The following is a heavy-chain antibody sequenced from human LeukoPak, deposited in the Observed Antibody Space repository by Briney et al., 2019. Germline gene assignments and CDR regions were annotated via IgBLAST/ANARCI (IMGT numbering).Heavy chain of an antibody. J-gene: IGHJ6*02. CDR3: AKDLGIAARPGYYYYGMDV. V-gene: IGHV3-30*18. Sequence: GPLRLSCAASGFTFSSYGMHWVRQAPGKGLEGVAGISYDGSNKYYADSVKGRFTISRDNSKNTLYLQMNSLRAEDTAVYYCAKDLGIAARPGYYYYGMDVWGQGTTVTVSS. CDR1: GFTFSSYG. CDR2: ISYDGSNK. D-gene: IGHD6-6*01.